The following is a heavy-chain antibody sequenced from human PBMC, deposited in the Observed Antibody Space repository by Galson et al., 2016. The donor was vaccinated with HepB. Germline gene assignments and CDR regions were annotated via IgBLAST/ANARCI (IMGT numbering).Heavy chain of an antibody. J-gene: IGHJ4*02. CDR3: ARSNDYGDYYFDY. CDR1: GLTFNIQY. D-gene: IGHD4-17*01. V-gene: IGHV3-7*01. Sequence: SLRLSCAVSGLTFNIQYMSWVRQAPGKGLEWVANIEKDGSEENYVDSVKGRFTISRDNAKNSAYLQMNNVRAEDTAVYYCARSNDYGDYYFDYWGWGTLVTVSS. CDR2: IEKDGSEE.